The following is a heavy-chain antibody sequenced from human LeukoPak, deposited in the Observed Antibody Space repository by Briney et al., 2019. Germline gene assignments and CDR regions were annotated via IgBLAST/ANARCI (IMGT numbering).Heavy chain of an antibody. CDR3: ARDIKQQLVLSWFDY. CDR1: GGSISSYY. Sequence: SETLSLTCTVSGGSISSYYWSWIRQPPGKGLEWIGEIYHSGSTNYNPSLKSRVTISVDKSKNQFSLKLSSVTAADTAVYYCARDIKQQLVLSWFDYWGQGTLVTVSS. D-gene: IGHD6-13*01. V-gene: IGHV4-59*12. CDR2: IYHSGST. J-gene: IGHJ4*02.